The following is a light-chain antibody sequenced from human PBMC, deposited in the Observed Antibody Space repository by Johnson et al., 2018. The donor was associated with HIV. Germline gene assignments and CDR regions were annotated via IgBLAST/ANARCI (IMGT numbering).Light chain of an antibody. J-gene: IGLJ1*01. CDR3: GTWDSSLILYV. CDR2: ENN. CDR1: SSNIGNNY. Sequence: QSVLTQPPSVSAAPGQKVTSSCSGSSSNIGNNYVSWYQQLPGTAPKLLIYENNKRPSGIPDRFSGSKSGTSATLGITGLQTGDEADYYCGTWDSSLILYVCGTGTKVTVL. V-gene: IGLV1-51*02.